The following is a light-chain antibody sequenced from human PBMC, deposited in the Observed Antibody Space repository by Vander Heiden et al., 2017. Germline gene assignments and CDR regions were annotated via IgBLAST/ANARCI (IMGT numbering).Light chain of an antibody. CDR2: GAS. CDR1: QDIKNF. CDR3: LQRNTYPRT. J-gene: IGKJ1*01. V-gene: IGKV1-17*03. Sequence: DIQMTQSPSAMSASVGDRVTITCRASQDIKNFLAWFQQKPGQVPKLLIYGASSLQSGIPSRFSGSGSGTEFTLTISSLQPEDFTAYYCLQRNTYPRTFGQGTKVEV.